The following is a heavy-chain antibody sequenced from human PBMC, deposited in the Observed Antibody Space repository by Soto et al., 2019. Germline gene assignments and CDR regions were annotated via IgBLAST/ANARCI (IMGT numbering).Heavy chain of an antibody. CDR1: GFTLSSYW. J-gene: IGHJ6*04. V-gene: IGHV3-7*05. CDR2: IKQDGSEK. CDR3: ARVYGSSHSHRYYGMDV. Sequence: EVQLVESGGGLVQPGGSLRLSCAASGFTLSSYWMSWVRQAPGKGLEWVANIKQDGSEKYYVDSVKGRFTISRDTAKNSMYLQLNSMRAEDSAVYYWARVYGSSHSHRYYGMDVLGEGTTVTVSS. D-gene: IGHD6-19*01.